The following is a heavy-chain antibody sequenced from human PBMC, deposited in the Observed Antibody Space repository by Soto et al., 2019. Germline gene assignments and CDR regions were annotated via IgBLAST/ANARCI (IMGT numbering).Heavy chain of an antibody. CDR1: GGSVSSGSYY. J-gene: IGHJ6*02. D-gene: IGHD2-15*01. Sequence: SETLSLTCTVSGGSVSSGSYYWSWIRQPPGKGLEWIGYIYYSGSTNYNPSLKSRVTISVDTSKNQFSLKLSSVTAADTAVYYCASGYCSGGSCYWDYYGMDVWGQGTTVTVS. CDR3: ASGYCSGGSCYWDYYGMDV. CDR2: IYYSGST. V-gene: IGHV4-61*01.